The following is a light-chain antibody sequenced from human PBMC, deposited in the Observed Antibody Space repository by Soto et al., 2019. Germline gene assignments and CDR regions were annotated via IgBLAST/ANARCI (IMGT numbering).Light chain of an antibody. Sequence: DIVMTQSPLSLPVTPGEPASISCRSSQSLLHSNAYNYLNWYLQKPGQSPQLLIYLGSNRASGVPDRFSGSGSGTDCTLNIRRVEAEDVGVYYCMQVLQTPPTFGQGTKVEIK. CDR1: QSLLHSNAYNY. J-gene: IGKJ1*01. V-gene: IGKV2-28*01. CDR2: LGS. CDR3: MQVLQTPPT.